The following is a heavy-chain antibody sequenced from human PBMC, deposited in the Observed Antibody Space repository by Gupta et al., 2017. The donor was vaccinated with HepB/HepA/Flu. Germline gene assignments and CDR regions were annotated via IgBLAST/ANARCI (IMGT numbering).Heavy chain of an antibody. CDR1: GFTFTTYA. J-gene: IGHJ5*02. CDR2: TSGNSIST. V-gene: IGHV3-23*01. Sequence: EVQLLESGGGLVQPGGSLRLSCAASGFTFTTYAMSWVRQAPGKGLEWVSATSGNSISTYYAVSVKGRFTISRDNSKNTLYLQMDSLRAEDTAIYYCAKEGDFWSGPNNWFDPWGQGTLVTVSS. D-gene: IGHD3-3*01. CDR3: AKEGDFWSGPNNWFDP.